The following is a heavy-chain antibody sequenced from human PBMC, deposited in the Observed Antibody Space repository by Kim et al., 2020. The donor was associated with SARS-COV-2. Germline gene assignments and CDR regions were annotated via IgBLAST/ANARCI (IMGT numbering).Heavy chain of an antibody. CDR1: GGSVSSGSYY. D-gene: IGHD1-26*01. CDR3: ARGGRYFDY. J-gene: IGHJ4*02. CDR2: IYYSGST. Sequence: SETLSLTCTVSGGSVSSGSYYWSWIRQPPGKGLEWIGYIYYSGSTNYNPSLKSRVTISVDTSKNQFSLKLSSVTAADTAVYYCARGGRYFDYWGQGTLVTVSS. V-gene: IGHV4-61*01.